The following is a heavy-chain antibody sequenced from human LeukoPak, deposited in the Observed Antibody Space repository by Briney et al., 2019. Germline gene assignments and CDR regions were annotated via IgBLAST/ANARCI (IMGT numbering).Heavy chain of an antibody. V-gene: IGHV4-4*02. D-gene: IGHD3-22*01. Sequence: SGTLSLTCAVSGGSISSSNWWSWVRQPPGKGLEWIGEISHSGSTRYNPSLKSRLTISVDRSKNQFSLRLSSVTAADTAVYYCARGFYDSTAGYYFGYWGQGTLVTVSS. CDR1: GGSISSSNW. CDR2: ISHSGST. J-gene: IGHJ4*02. CDR3: ARGFYDSTAGYYFGY.